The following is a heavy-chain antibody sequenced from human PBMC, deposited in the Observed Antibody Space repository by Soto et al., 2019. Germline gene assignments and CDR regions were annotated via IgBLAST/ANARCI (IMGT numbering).Heavy chain of an antibody. CDR2: IKEGGSEK. Sequence: EVQLVESGGGLVQPGGSLRLSCAVSGFTFSRHWMSWVRQTPGKGLEWVASIKEGGSEKSYVDSVKGRFTISRDNAKNSLFLQMNSLRVEDTAVYYCVITGWNPPDYWGQGTLVTVSS. CDR3: VITGWNPPDY. J-gene: IGHJ4*02. D-gene: IGHD1-1*01. CDR1: GFTFSRHW. V-gene: IGHV3-7*01.